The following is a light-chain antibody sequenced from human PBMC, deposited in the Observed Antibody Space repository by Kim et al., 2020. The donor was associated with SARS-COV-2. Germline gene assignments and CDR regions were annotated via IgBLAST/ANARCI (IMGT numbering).Light chain of an antibody. Sequence: PGDTATLSCRASQRLNRAFLAWYQHKPGQSPRLLIYGATSRATGIPDRFSGSGSETDFTLTIDRLEPEDFAVYYCQQYASSPRTFGQGTKVDIK. CDR2: GAT. V-gene: IGKV3-20*01. CDR3: QQYASSPRT. CDR1: QRLNRAF. J-gene: IGKJ1*01.